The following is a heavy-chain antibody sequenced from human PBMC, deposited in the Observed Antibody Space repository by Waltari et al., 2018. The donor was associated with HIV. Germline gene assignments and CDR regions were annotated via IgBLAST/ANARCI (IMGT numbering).Heavy chain of an antibody. CDR1: GGSFSGYY. V-gene: IGHV4-34*01. D-gene: IGHD3-22*01. CDR3: VRDTTMIVVVIREGYFDY. J-gene: IGHJ4*02. Sequence: QVQLQQWGAGLLKPSETLSLTCAVYGGSFSGYYWSWIRQPPGKGLEWIGEINHSGSTNYNPSLKSRVTISVDTSKNQFSLKLSSVTAADTAVYYCVRDTTMIVVVIREGYFDYWGQGTLVTVSS. CDR2: INHSGST.